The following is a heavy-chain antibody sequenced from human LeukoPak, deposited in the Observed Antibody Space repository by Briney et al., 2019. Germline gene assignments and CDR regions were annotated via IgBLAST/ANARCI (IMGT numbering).Heavy chain of an antibody. Sequence: GGSLRLSCAASGFSVSSSFTSWVRQAPGMGLEWVSVIYGPGSIYYADSVKGRFTISRDNSKSTLYLQMNSLRAEDSAVYYCARDRGDSNGYVNYWGQGTLVTVSS. CDR1: GFSVSSSF. CDR3: ARDRGDSNGYVNY. CDR2: IYGPGSI. D-gene: IGHD5-18*01. V-gene: IGHV3-66*01. J-gene: IGHJ4*02.